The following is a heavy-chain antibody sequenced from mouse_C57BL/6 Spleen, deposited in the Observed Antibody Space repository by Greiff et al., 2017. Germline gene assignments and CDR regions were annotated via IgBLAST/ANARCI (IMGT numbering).Heavy chain of an antibody. Sequence: VQLQQPGAELVKPGASVKLSCKASGYTFTSYWMHWVKQRPGQGLEWIGMIHPNSGSTNYNEKFKSKATLTVDKSSSTAYMQLSSLTSEDSAVYYCARNWDEDYYAMDYWGQGTSVTVSS. V-gene: IGHV1-64*01. CDR3: ARNWDEDYYAMDY. J-gene: IGHJ4*01. CDR2: IHPNSGST. D-gene: IGHD4-1*01. CDR1: GYTFTSYW.